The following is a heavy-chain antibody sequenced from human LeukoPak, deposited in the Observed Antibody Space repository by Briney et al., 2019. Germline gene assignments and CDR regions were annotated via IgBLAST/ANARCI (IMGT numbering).Heavy chain of an antibody. J-gene: IGHJ5*02. Sequence: SETLSLTCTVSGGSISSYYWSWIRQPPGKGLEWIGYIYYNGSTYYNPSLKSRVTISVDTSKNQFSLKLSSVTAADTAVYYCARTSLGGAWFDPWGQGTLVTVSS. CDR3: ARTSLGGAWFDP. CDR1: GGSISSYY. V-gene: IGHV4-59*08. CDR2: IYYNGST. D-gene: IGHD3-10*01.